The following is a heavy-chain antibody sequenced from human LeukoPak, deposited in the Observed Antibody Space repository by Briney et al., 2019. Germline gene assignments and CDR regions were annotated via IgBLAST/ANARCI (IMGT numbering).Heavy chain of an antibody. CDR3: ARSGGSYYYMDV. CDR1: GDSVSSNRAA. D-gene: IGHD1-26*01. CDR2: TYYRSKWYN. V-gene: IGHV6-1*01. J-gene: IGHJ6*03. Sequence: PSQTLSLTCAISGDSVSSNRAAWNWIRQSPSRGLEWLGRTYYRSKWYNEYAVSVKSRIAINPDTSKNQFSLQLNSVTPEDTAVYYCARSGGSYYYMDVWGKGTTVTVSS.